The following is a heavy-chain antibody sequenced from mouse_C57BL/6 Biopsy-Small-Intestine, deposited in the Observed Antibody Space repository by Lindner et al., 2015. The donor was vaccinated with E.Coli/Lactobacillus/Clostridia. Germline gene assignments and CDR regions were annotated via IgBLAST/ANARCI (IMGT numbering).Heavy chain of an antibody. CDR2: IYPGDGDT. CDR1: GYAFSSSW. D-gene: IGHD2-5*01. V-gene: IGHV1-82*01. CDR3: ARSYYSNWYFDV. J-gene: IGHJ1*03. Sequence: QLQESGPELVNLGPSVKISCRTSGYAFSSSWMNWVKQRPGKGLEWIGRIYPGDGDTSYNGRFKGKATLTADKSSSTAYMHLSSLTSEDSAVYFCARSYYSNWYFDVWGTGTTVTVSS.